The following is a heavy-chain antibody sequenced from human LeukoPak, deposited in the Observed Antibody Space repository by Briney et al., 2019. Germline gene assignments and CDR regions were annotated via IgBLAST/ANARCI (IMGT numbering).Heavy chain of an antibody. V-gene: IGHV3-30*04. Sequence: PGRSLRLSCAASGFTFSSYAMHWVRQAPGKGLEWVAVISYDGSNKYYADSVKGRFTISRDNSKNTLYLQMNSLRAEDTAVYYRASSDSNPLHSGMDVWGQGTTVTVSS. CDR1: GFTFSSYA. D-gene: IGHD2-21*01. CDR2: ISYDGSNK. CDR3: ASSDSNPLHSGMDV. J-gene: IGHJ6*02.